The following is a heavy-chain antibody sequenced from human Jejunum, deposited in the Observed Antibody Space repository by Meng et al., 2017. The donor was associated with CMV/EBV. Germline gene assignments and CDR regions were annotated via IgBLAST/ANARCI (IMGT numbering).Heavy chain of an antibody. CDR1: GFPFSNYW. D-gene: IGHD2-8*01. CDR3: ARIFCTTTDCYYDY. CDR2: INPNANAN. J-gene: IGHJ4*02. Sequence: GFPFSNYWMSWVRQAPGEGLEWVANINPNANANYYVDSVKGRFTISRDNAKSSLFLQMASLRAEDTAVYYCARIFCTTTDCYYDYWGRGTLVTVSS. V-gene: IGHV3-7*01.